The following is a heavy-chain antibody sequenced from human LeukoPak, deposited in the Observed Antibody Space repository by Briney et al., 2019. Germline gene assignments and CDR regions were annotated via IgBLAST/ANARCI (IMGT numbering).Heavy chain of an antibody. CDR1: GFTFSSYA. J-gene: IGHJ4*02. V-gene: IGHV3-74*01. CDR2: INSDGSST. Sequence: GGSLRLSCAASGFTFSSYAMSWVRQAPGKGLVRVSRINSDGSSTSYADSVKGRFTISRDNAKNTLSLQINSLRAEDTAVYYCARASTVTTCLWDWGQGTLVTVSS. D-gene: IGHD4-17*01. CDR3: ARASTVTTCLWD.